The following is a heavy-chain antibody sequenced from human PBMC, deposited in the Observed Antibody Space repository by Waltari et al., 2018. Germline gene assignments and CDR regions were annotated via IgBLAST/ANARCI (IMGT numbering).Heavy chain of an antibody. CDR2: ISASDGST. Sequence: EAQLLESGGGLVQPGGSLRLSCAVPGFTLNNYAMSWVRQAPGKGLEWVSGISASDGSTSYAGSVKGRFTISRDYSKNTLYLQMNSLRVEDTALYYCAKPLVARSLIPEAFDMWGQGTLVTVSS. CDR3: AKPLVARSLIPEAFDM. D-gene: IGHD2-15*01. V-gene: IGHV3-23*01. CDR1: GFTLNNYA. J-gene: IGHJ3*02.